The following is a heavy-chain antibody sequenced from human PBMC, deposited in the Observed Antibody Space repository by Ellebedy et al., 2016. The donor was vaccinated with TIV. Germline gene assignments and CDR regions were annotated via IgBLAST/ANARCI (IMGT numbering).Heavy chain of an antibody. Sequence: GESLKISCAASGFTFSSYPMTWVRQAPGKGLEWISAISGSGGNTYFADSVMGRFTISRDNSKNTLYLQMNSLRAEDTAVYSCAKGYCSGGSCYSALDYWGQGTLVTVSS. D-gene: IGHD2-15*01. CDR2: ISGSGGNT. J-gene: IGHJ4*02. CDR1: GFTFSSYP. V-gene: IGHV3-23*01. CDR3: AKGYCSGGSCYSALDY.